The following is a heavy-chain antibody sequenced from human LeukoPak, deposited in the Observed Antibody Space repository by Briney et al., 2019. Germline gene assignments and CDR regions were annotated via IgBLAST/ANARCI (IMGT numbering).Heavy chain of an antibody. Sequence: ASVKVSCKASGYTFTSYDINWVRQATGQGLEWMGWMNPNSGNTGYAQKFQGRVTMTRNTSISTAYMELSSLRSEDTAVYYCARAPDITMVRGVITFDYWGQGTLVTVSS. V-gene: IGHV1-8*01. CDR1: GYTFTSYD. CDR2: MNPNSGNT. D-gene: IGHD3-10*01. J-gene: IGHJ4*02. CDR3: ARAPDITMVRGVITFDY.